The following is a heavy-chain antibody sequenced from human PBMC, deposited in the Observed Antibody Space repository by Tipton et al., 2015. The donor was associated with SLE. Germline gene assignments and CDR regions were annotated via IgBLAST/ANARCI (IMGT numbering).Heavy chain of an antibody. CDR3: ARAGYCSSTSCYGRMDV. J-gene: IGHJ6*04. CDR1: GFIFSSYS. V-gene: IGHV3-21*01. D-gene: IGHD2-2*01. Sequence: GSLRLSCAASGFIFSSYSMNWVRQAPGKGLEWVSSISSSSSYIYYADSVKGRFTISRDNDKNSLYLQMNSLRAEDTAVHYCARAGYCSSTSCYGRMDVWGKGTTVTVSS. CDR2: ISSSSSYI.